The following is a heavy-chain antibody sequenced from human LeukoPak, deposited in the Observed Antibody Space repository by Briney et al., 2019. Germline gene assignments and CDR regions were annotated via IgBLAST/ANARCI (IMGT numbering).Heavy chain of an antibody. D-gene: IGHD3-10*01. J-gene: IGHJ4*02. CDR3: AKAIGSYGSGENDY. Sequence: PGGSLRLSCAASGFTFRSYGMSWVRQAPGKGLEWVSAISGSGGSTYYADSVKGRFTISRDNSKNTLYLQMNSLRAEDTAVYYCAKAIGSYGSGENDYWGQGTLVTVSS. V-gene: IGHV3-23*01. CDR1: GFTFRSYG. CDR2: ISGSGGST.